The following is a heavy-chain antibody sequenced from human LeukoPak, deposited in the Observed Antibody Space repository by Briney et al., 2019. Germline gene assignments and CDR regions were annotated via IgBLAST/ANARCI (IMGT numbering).Heavy chain of an antibody. D-gene: IGHD2-15*01. V-gene: IGHV3-23*01. Sequence: PGGSLRLSCAASGFTFSAYAMSWVRQAPGKGLEWGSTISRSSNNTYYAESVKGRFTISRDNSRTTLSLHMSSLRGDDTAVYYCAKGPLYCSGASCYSVDYWGQGTLVTVSS. J-gene: IGHJ4*02. CDR2: ISRSSNNT. CDR3: AKGPLYCSGASCYSVDY. CDR1: GFTFSAYA.